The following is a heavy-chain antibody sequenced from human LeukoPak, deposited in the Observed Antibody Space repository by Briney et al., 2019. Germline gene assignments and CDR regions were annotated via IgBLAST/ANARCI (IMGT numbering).Heavy chain of an antibody. CDR2: IGSDNEP. CDR3: ARDYPTAQWLLSGGYY. Sequence: GGSLRLSCEDSGFTFSAYAMAWVRQAPGKGLEWVSSIGSDNEPHYSESVKGRFTISRDNSKNTLYLQMNSLRAEDTAVYYCARDYPTAQWLLSGGYYWGQGTLVTVSS. J-gene: IGHJ4*02. V-gene: IGHV3-23*01. CDR1: GFTFSAYA. D-gene: IGHD6-19*01.